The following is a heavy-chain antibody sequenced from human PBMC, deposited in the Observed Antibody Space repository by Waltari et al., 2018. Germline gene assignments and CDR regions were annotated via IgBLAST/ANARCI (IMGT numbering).Heavy chain of an antibody. J-gene: IGHJ4*02. CDR2: INHSGST. CDR1: GGSFSGYY. CDR3: ARARGFYDILTGPDY. Sequence: QVQLQQWGAGLLKPSETLSLTCAVYGGSFSGYYWSWIRQPPGKGLEWIGEINHSGSTNYNPSRNGRVTRSVDTSKNQFSLKLSSVTAADTAVYYCARARGFYDILTGPDYWGQGTLVTVSS. V-gene: IGHV4-34*01. D-gene: IGHD3-9*01.